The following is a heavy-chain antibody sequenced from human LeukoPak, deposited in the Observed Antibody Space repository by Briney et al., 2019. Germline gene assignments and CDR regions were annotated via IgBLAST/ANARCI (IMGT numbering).Heavy chain of an antibody. CDR3: ARVRRSGSTDYYYSYYYMDV. V-gene: IGHV1-46*01. CDR2: INPSGGST. J-gene: IGHJ6*03. Sequence: ASVKVSCKASGYTFTSYYMHWVRQAPGQGLEWMGIINPSGGSTSYAQKFQGRVTMTRDTSTSTVYMELSSLRSEDTAVYYCARVRRSGSTDYYYSYYYMDVWGKGTTVTVSS. CDR1: GYTFTSYY. D-gene: IGHD6-25*01.